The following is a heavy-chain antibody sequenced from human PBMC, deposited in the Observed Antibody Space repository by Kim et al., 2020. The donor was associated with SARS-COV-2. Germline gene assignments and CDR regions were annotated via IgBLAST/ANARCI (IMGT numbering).Heavy chain of an antibody. CDR3: AREGFSSSYSYYYGMDV. V-gene: IGHV3-30*04. Sequence: EGRFTIARDNSKNTLYLQMNSRRAEDTGVYYCAREGFSSSYSYYYGMDVWGQGTTVTVSS. D-gene: IGHD6-6*01. J-gene: IGHJ6*02.